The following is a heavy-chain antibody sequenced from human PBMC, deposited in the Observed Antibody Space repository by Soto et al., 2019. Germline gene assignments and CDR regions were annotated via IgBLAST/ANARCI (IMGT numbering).Heavy chain of an antibody. V-gene: IGHV3-7*01. J-gene: IGHJ6*03. CDR2: IKQDGSEK. D-gene: IGHD2-15*01. CDR1: GFTFSSYW. Sequence: GESLKISCAASGFTFSSYWMSWVRQAPGKGLEWVANIKQDGSEKYYVDSVKGRFTISRDNAKNSLYLQMNSLRAEDTAVYYCAREDIVVVVAATRYYYYYMDVWGKGTTVTVSS. CDR3: AREDIVVVVAATRYYYYYMDV.